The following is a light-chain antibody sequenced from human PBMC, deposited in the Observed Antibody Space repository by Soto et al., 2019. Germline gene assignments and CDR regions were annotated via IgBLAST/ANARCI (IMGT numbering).Light chain of an antibody. CDR1: QSVDTN. CDR2: GAS. J-gene: IGKJ4*01. Sequence: EIEMTQSPATLSVSPGERATLSCRASQSVDTNLAWYQQKPGQAPRLIIYGASTRAPGIPARFSGSGSGTEFTLTVSSLQSEDFAVDYCQQYNHWPPWLTFGGGTPVEVK. CDR3: QQYNHWPPWLT. V-gene: IGKV3-15*01.